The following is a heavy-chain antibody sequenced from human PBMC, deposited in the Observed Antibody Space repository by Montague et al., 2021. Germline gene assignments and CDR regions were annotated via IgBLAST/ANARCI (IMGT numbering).Heavy chain of an antibody. Sequence: SETLSLTCTVSGASIDSSPYYWGWIRQPPGKGLEWIGSTYYSANTYYNPSLKSRLSISVDTTKNQFSLRLKSVTAADTAVYHCARVDCDGDCYTFDPWGQGTLVTASS. CDR3: ARVDCDGDCYTFDP. D-gene: IGHD2-21*02. CDR2: TYYSANT. CDR1: GASIDSSPYY. V-gene: IGHV4-39*01. J-gene: IGHJ5*02.